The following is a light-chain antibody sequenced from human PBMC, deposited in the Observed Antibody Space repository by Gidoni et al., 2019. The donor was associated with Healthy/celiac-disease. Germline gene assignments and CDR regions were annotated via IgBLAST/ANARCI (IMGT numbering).Light chain of an antibody. J-gene: IGKJ3*01. CDR1: QDISNY. CDR3: QQYDNLPIT. Sequence: QMTQSPSSLSASVGDRVTITCQASQDISNYLNWYQQKPGKAPKLLIYDASNLETGVPSRFSGSGSGTDFTFTISSLQPEDIATYYCQQYDNLPITFGPGTKVDIK. CDR2: DAS. V-gene: IGKV1-33*01.